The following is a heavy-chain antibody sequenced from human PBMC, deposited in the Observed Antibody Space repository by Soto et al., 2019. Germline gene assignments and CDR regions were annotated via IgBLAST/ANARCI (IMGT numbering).Heavy chain of an antibody. Sequence: QVQLVQSGAEVKKPGSSVKVSCKASGGTFSSYTISWVRQAPGQGLEWMGRIIPILGIANYAQKFQGRVTITADKSTSTAYMELSSLRSEDTAVYYCARGHDYGDYEGWFDPWGQGTLVTVSS. CDR2: IIPILGIA. V-gene: IGHV1-69*02. CDR3: ARGHDYGDYEGWFDP. CDR1: GGTFSSYT. J-gene: IGHJ5*02. D-gene: IGHD4-17*01.